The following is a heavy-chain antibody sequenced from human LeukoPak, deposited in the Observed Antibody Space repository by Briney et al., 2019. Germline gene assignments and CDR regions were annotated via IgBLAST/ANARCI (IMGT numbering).Heavy chain of an antibody. CDR1: GYSISSGYY. CDR3: SRCGPILPVYYYYIDV. V-gene: IGHV4-38-2*02. J-gene: IGHJ6*03. CDR2: IYYSGST. Sequence: SETLSLTCTVSGYSISSGYYWGWIRQPPGKGLEWIGSIYYSGSTYYNPSLKSRVTISVDTSKNQFPLKLLSLTAADTAVYYVSRCGPILPVYYYYIDVWGEGATVTMSS.